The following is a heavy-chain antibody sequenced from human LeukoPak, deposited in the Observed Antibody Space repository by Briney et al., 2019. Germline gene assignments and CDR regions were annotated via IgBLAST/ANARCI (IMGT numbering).Heavy chain of an antibody. J-gene: IGHJ5*02. D-gene: IGHD3-10*01. Sequence: GGSLRLSCAASGFTISSDYMTWVRQAPGKGLEWVSVIYNTGGTKYADSVRGRFTIPRDTSRNTVFLQMNSLRPEDTAVYYCASLGGSGSLNCFDPWGQGTLVTVSS. CDR2: IYNTGGT. V-gene: IGHV3-66*01. CDR3: ASLGGSGSLNCFDP. CDR1: GFTISSDY.